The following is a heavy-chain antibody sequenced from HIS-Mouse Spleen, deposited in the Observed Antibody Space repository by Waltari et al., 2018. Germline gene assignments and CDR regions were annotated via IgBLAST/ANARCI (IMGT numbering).Heavy chain of an antibody. CDR2: INSDGSST. J-gene: IGHJ3*02. CDR1: GFTFSSYW. CDR3: SRDLELDAFDI. Sequence: EVQLVESGGGLVQPGGSLRLSCAASGFTFSSYWMPWVRQTPGKGLVWVSSINSDGSSTSYADSVKGRFTISREHAKKTLYLPMNRLRAEETAVYYCSRDLELDAFDIWGQGTMVTVSS. V-gene: IGHV3-74*01. D-gene: IGHD1-1*01.